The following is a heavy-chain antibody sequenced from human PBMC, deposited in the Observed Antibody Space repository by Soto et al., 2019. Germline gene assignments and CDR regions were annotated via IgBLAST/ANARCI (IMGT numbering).Heavy chain of an antibody. CDR2: IRSKANSYAT. CDR3: QGLDEPRYSSGCQPVDY. CDR1: GFTFSGSA. J-gene: IGHJ4*02. Sequence: EVQLVESGGGLVQPGGSLKLSCAASGFTFSGSAMHWDRQASGKGLEWVGRIRSKANSYATAYAASVKGRFTISRDDSKNTAYLQMNSLKTEDTAVYYCQGLDEPRYSSGCQPVDYWGQGTLVTVSS. D-gene: IGHD6-19*01. V-gene: IGHV3-73*02.